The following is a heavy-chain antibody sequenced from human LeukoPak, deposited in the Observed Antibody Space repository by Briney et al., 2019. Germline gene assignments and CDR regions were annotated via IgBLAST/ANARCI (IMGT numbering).Heavy chain of an antibody. CDR3: AKVGQLGRPY. J-gene: IGHJ4*02. V-gene: IGHV3-9*01. CDR2: ISWNSGSI. CDR1: GFTFDDYA. D-gene: IGHD6-6*01. Sequence: GGSLRLSCAASGFTFDDYAMHWVRQAPGKGLERVSGISWNSGSIGYADSVKGRFTISRDNAKNSLYLQMNSLRAEDTALYYCAKVGQLGRPYWGQGTLVTVSS.